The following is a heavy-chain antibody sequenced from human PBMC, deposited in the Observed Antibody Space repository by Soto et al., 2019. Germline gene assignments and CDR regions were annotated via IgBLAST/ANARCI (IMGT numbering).Heavy chain of an antibody. D-gene: IGHD6-19*01. CDR1: GYTFTSYA. J-gene: IGHJ5*02. CDR2: INAGNGNT. CDR3: ALLWLGQYNWFDP. Sequence: ASVKVSCKASGYTFTSYAMHWVRQAPGQRLEWMGWINAGNGNTKYSQKFQGRVTITRDTSASTAYMELSSLRSEDTAVYYCALLWLGQYNWFDPWGQGTLVTVS. V-gene: IGHV1-3*01.